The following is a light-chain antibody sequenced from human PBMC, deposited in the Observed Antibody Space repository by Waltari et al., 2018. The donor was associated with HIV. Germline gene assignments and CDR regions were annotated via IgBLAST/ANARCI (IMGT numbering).Light chain of an antibody. CDR1: ELGDKY. CDR2: QDH. CDR3: QAWGSTTSGV. J-gene: IGLJ2*01. Sequence: EVTQPPSVAVSPGRTATITCSGYELGDKYTCWYQHKPGQSPLLVIYQDHKRPSGIPERFSGSSSGHTATLTISGSLPMDEADYYCQAWGSTTSGVFGRGTKLTVL. V-gene: IGLV3-1*01.